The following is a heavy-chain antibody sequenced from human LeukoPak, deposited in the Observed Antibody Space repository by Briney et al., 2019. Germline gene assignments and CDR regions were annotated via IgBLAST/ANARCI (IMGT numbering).Heavy chain of an antibody. D-gene: IGHD2-15*01. CDR2: IYSGGST. V-gene: IGHV3-66*01. J-gene: IGHJ3*02. CDR3: AREAAATVGAFDI. CDR1: GFTVSSNY. Sequence: PGGSLRLSCGASGFTVSSNYMSWVRQAPGKGLEWVSVIYSGGSTYYADSVKGRFTISRDNAKNSLYLQMNSLRAEDTAVYYCAREAAATVGAFDIWGQGTMVTVSS.